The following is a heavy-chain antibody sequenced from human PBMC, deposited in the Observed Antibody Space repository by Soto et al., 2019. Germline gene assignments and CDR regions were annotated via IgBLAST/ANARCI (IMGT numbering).Heavy chain of an antibody. D-gene: IGHD3-3*01. J-gene: IGHJ4*02. CDR2: IKSKTDGGTT. Sequence: GGSLRLSCAASGFTFSNAWMSWVRQAPGKGLERVGRIKSKTDGGTTDYAAPVKGRFTISRDDSKNTLYLQMNSLKTEDTAVYYCTTGTTIFGVVTDYWGQGTLVTVSS. CDR1: GFTFSNAW. CDR3: TTGTTIFGVVTDY. V-gene: IGHV3-15*01.